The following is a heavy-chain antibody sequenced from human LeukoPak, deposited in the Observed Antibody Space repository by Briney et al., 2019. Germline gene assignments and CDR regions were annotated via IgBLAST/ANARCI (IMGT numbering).Heavy chain of an antibody. CDR3: AKSYEETSSSSGPGDY. CDR1: GFTFSYYG. J-gene: IGHJ4*02. Sequence: GRSLRLXCAASGFTFSYYGMHWVRQAPGKALEWVAIIWYDASNKYYANSVKGRFAISRDNSKNELYLQMNDLRDEDTAVYYCAKSYEETSSSSGPGDYWGQGTLVIVSS. CDR2: IWYDASNK. D-gene: IGHD6-6*01. V-gene: IGHV3-33*06.